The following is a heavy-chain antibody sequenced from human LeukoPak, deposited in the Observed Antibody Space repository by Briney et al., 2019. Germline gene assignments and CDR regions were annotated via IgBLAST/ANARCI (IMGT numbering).Heavy chain of an antibody. CDR3: AKIPDYYYDSSGYYYPATINYYYYYGMDV. CDR2: ISGSGGST. CDR1: GFTFSSYA. V-gene: IGHV3-23*01. J-gene: IGHJ6*02. D-gene: IGHD3-22*01. Sequence: PGGSLRLSCAASGFTFSSYAMSWVRQAPGKGLEWVSAISGSGGSTYYADSVKGRFTISRDNSKNTLYLQMNSLRAEDTAVYYCAKIPDYYYDSSGYYYPATINYYYYYGMDVWGQGTTVTVSS.